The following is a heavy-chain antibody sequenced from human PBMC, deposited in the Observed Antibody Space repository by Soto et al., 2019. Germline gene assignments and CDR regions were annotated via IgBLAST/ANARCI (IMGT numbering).Heavy chain of an antibody. V-gene: IGHV5-51*01. CDR3: ARTSRNPGYYYYYGMDV. CDR2: IYPGDSDT. J-gene: IGHJ6*02. D-gene: IGHD6-13*01. CDR1: GYSFTSYW. Sequence: GASLKISCKGSGYSFTSYWIGWVRQMPGKGLEWMGIIYPGDSDTRYSPSFQGQVTISADKSISTAYLQWSSLKASDTAMYYCARTSRNPGYYYYYGMDVWGQGTTVTVSS.